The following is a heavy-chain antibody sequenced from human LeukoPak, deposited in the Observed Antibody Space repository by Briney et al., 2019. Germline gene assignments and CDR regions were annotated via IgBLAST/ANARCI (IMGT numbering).Heavy chain of an antibody. CDR1: GYTFTSYG. J-gene: IGHJ4*02. Sequence: ASVKVSCKASGYTFTSYGISWVRQAPGQGLEWMGWISAYNGNTNYAQKLQGRVTMTTDTSTSTAYMELRSLRSDDTAVYYCARDRDAFIVVVPAAMVGTTDYWGQGTLVTVSS. CDR3: ARDRDAFIVVVPAAMVGTTDY. D-gene: IGHD2-2*01. V-gene: IGHV1-18*01. CDR2: ISAYNGNT.